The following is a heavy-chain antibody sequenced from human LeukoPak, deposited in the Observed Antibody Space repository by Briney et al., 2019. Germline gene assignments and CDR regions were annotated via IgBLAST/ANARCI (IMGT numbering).Heavy chain of an antibody. CDR3: ARKYWAAMVDY. J-gene: IGHJ4*02. CDR1: GYTFTGYG. Sequence: GASVKVSCKASGYTFTGYGVSWVRQAPGQGLEWMGWISAYNGNTNYAQKLQGRVTMTTDTSTSTAYMELRSLRSDDTAVYYCARKYWAAMVDYWGQGTLVTVSS. CDR2: ISAYNGNT. D-gene: IGHD5-18*01. V-gene: IGHV1-18*01.